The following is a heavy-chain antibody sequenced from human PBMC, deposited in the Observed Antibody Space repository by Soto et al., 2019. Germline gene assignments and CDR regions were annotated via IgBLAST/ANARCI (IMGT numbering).Heavy chain of an antibody. CDR3: ARNDLDVYYYYYGTDV. CDR2: ISAYNGNT. Sequence: XSVKVYFGGSGYIFNSFGISWVPQAPRQGLEWMGWISAYNGNTNYAQKLQGRVTMTTDTSKSTAYMELRSLRSDDKAVYYFARNDLDVYYYYYGTDVWGQGTTVTV. J-gene: IGHJ6*02. CDR1: GYIFNSFG. D-gene: IGHD3-3*01. V-gene: IGHV1-18*04.